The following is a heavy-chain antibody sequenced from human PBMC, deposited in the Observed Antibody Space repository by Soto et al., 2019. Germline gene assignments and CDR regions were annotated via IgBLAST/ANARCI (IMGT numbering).Heavy chain of an antibody. D-gene: IGHD3-9*01. CDR2: IYYSGST. V-gene: IGHV4-39*01. CDR3: ARPAYYDISTGYFKGFDP. Sequence: NPSETLSLTCTVSGGSISSYYWSWIRQPPGKGLEWVGSIYYSGSTYYNPSLKSRVTISVDTSKNQFSLKLSSVTAADTAVYYCARPAYYDISTGYFKGFDPWGQGTLVTVSS. J-gene: IGHJ5*02. CDR1: GGSISSYY.